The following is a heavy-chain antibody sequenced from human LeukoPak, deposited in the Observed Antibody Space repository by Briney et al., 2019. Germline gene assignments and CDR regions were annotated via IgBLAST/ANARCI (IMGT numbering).Heavy chain of an antibody. CDR2: IYYSGST. CDR3: ARGSVEMATILEVYFDY. Sequence: SETLSLTCTVSGGSISSSSYYWGWIRQPPGKGLEWIGSIYYSGSTYYNPSLKSRVTISVDTSKNQFSLKLSSVTAADTAVYYCARGSVEMATILEVYFDYWGQGTLVTVSS. D-gene: IGHD5-24*01. V-gene: IGHV4-39*01. CDR1: GGSISSSSYY. J-gene: IGHJ4*02.